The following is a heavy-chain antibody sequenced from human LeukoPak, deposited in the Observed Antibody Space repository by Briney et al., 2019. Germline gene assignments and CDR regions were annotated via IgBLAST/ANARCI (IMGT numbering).Heavy chain of an antibody. Sequence: PSETLSLTCAVYGGSFSGYYWSWIRQPPGKGLELIGEINHSGSTNYNPSLKSRVTISVDTSKNQFSLKLSSVTAADTAVYYCARTVKYSYGYSWFDYWGQGTLVTVSS. V-gene: IGHV4-34*01. CDR1: GGSFSGYY. J-gene: IGHJ4*02. D-gene: IGHD5-18*01. CDR3: ARTVKYSYGYSWFDY. CDR2: INHSGST.